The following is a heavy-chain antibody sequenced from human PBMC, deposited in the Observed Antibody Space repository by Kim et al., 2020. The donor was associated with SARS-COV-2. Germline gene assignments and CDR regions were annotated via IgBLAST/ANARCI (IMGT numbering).Heavy chain of an antibody. J-gene: IGHJ6*02. D-gene: IGHD1-1*01. CDR1: GGSISSSSYY. CDR2: IYYSGST. V-gene: IGHV4-39*07. CDR3: ARDRVNNDEHYYYYYGMDV. Sequence: SETLSLTCTVSGGSISSSSYYWGWIRQPPGKGLEWIGSIYYSGSTYYNPSLKSRVTISVDTSKNQFSLKLSSVTAADTAVYYCARDRVNNDEHYYYYYGMDVWGQGTTVTVSS.